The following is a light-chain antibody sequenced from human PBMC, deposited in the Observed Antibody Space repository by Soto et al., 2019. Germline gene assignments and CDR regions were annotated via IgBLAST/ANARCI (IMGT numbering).Light chain of an antibody. CDR1: SSDVGGYDY. Sequence: QSALTQPRSVSASPGQSVAISCTGTSSDVGGYDYVSWYQQHPGKAPKLMIYGVSNRPSGVSYRFSGSKSGNTASLTISGLQAEDEADYYCSSYTSSSTLYVFGAGTKVTVL. CDR3: SSYTSSSTLYV. V-gene: IGLV2-14*01. CDR2: GVS. J-gene: IGLJ1*01.